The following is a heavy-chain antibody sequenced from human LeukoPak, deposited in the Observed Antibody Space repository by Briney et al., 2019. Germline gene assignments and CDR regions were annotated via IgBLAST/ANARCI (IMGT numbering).Heavy chain of an antibody. V-gene: IGHV1-18*01. CDR2: ISAYNGNT. CDR3: ARDLTGYYLAAAPHSNWFDP. Sequence: GASVKVSCKASGYTFTSYGISWVRQAPGQGLEWMGWISAYNGNTNYAQKLQGRVTMTTDTSTSTAYMELRSLRSDDTAVYYCARDLTGYYLAAAPHSNWFDPWGQGTLVTVSS. J-gene: IGHJ5*02. D-gene: IGHD3-9*01. CDR1: GYTFTSYG.